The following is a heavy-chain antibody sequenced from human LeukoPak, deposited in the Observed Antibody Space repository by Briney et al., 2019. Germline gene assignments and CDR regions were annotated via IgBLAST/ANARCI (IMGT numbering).Heavy chain of an antibody. J-gene: IGHJ4*02. Sequence: QTGGSLRLSCAASGFTFSSYGMHWVRQAPGKGLEWVAFIRYDGSNKYYADSVKGRFTISRDNSKNTLYLQMNSLRAEDTAVYYCALPPRGIAAAGTRNRGGQGTLVTVSS. CDR3: ALPPRGIAAAGTRNR. CDR1: GFTFSSYG. D-gene: IGHD6-13*01. V-gene: IGHV3-30*02. CDR2: IRYDGSNK.